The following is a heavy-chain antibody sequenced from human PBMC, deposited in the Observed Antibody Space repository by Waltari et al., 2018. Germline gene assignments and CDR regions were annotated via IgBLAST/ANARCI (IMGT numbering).Heavy chain of an antibody. CDR2: IWYDGSNK. V-gene: IGHV3-33*01. CDR3: ARGPIEWELLNFDY. D-gene: IGHD1-26*01. CDR1: GFTFSSHG. J-gene: IGHJ4*02. Sequence: QVQLVESGGGVVQPGRSLRLSCAASGFTFSSHGLHWVRQSPGKGLEWVSVIWYDGSNKYYADSVKGRFTISRDNSKNTLYLQMNSLRAEDTAVYYCARGPIEWELLNFDYWGQGTLVTVSS.